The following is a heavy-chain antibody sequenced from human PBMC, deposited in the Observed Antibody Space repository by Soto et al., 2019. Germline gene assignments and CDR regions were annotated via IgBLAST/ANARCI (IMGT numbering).Heavy chain of an antibody. D-gene: IGHD1-26*01. V-gene: IGHV3-72*01. Sequence: EVQLVESGGDLVQPGGSLRLSCTASGFTFSDHFMDWVRQAPGKGLEWVGIIKKKGYKYNTKYSASVRGRFTISRDGSQNTLYLQMNTVKTEDTAVYYGIDCGSSAFDSWGQGSLVAVSS. CDR2: IKKKGYKYNT. CDR1: GFTFSDHF. J-gene: IGHJ4*02. CDR3: IDCGSSAFDS.